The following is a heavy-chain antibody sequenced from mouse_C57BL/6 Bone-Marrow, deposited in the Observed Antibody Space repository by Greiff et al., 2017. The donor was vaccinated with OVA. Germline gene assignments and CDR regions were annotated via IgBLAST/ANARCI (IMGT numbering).Heavy chain of an antibody. D-gene: IGHD1-1*01. CDR3: AFYYGSSYRYFDV. CDR2: INPNYGTT. J-gene: IGHJ1*03. CDR1: GYSFTDYN. V-gene: IGHV1-39*01. Sequence: VQLQQSGPELVKPGASVKISCKASGYSFTDYNMNWVKQSNGKSLEWIGVINPNYGTTSYNQKFKGKATLTVDQSSTTAYMQLNSLTSEDSAVYYCAFYYGSSYRYFDVWGTGTTVTVSS.